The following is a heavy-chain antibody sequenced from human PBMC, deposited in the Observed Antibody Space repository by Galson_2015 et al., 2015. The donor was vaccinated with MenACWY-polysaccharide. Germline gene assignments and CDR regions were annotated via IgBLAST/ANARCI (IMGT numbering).Heavy chain of an antibody. CDR2: IWYDGSNK. V-gene: IGHV3-33*01. CDR1: GFTFSSYG. J-gene: IGHJ6*02. D-gene: IGHD3-10*01. Sequence: SLRLSCAASGFTFSSYGMHWVRQAPGKGLEWVAVIWYDGSNKYYADSVKGRFTISRDNSKNTLYLQMNSLRAEDTAVYYCARDQGYGSGSYYPYYYGMDVWGQGTTVTVSS. CDR3: ARDQGYGSGSYYPYYYGMDV.